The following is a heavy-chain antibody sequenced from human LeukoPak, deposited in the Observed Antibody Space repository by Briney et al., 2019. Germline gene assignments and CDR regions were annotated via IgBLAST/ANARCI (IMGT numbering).Heavy chain of an antibody. Sequence: XXSXKTSGXTFTXYXXHWVRQAPGQGXEWMGWINPNSGVTNYTQKFQGRVAVTRDTSISTVYMELSGLSSDDTAVYYCARGPWHTSSSVLPKINFDYWGQGTLVTVSS. V-gene: IGHV1-2*02. CDR2: INPNSGVT. CDR3: ARGPWHTSSSVLPKINFDY. CDR1: GXTFTXYX. J-gene: IGHJ4*02. D-gene: IGHD6-6*01.